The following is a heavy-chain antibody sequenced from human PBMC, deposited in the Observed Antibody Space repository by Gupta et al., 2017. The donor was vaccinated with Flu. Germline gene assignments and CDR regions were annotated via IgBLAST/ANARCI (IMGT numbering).Heavy chain of an antibody. J-gene: IGHJ5*02. CDR2: IVPGSGYT. D-gene: IGHD3-3*01. CDR1: GYTFTDNA. CDR3: VRDWTAWSGSP. Sequence: QVQLVQSGAEVKKPGDSVKVSCKASGYTFTDNAIHWVRQAPGQSLEWMGWIVPGSGYTRYSQRFQGRVTLTRDKSATTAYMELSSLRSEDTAMYYCVRDWTAWSGSPWGQGTLVTVSS. V-gene: IGHV1-3*01.